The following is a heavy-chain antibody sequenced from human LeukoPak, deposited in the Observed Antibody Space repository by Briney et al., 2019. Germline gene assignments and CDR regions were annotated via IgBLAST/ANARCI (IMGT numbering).Heavy chain of an antibody. J-gene: IGHJ6*03. V-gene: IGHV3-21*01. CDR2: ISSSSSYI. Sequence: GGSLRLSCAASGFTFSSYSMNWVRQAPGKGLEWVSSISSSSSYIYYADSVKGRFTISRDNAKNSLYLQMNSLRAEDTAVYYCARDSPGPYSSFYMDVWGKGTTVTVSS. CDR3: ARDSPGPYSSFYMDV. CDR1: GFTFSSYS. D-gene: IGHD6-6*01.